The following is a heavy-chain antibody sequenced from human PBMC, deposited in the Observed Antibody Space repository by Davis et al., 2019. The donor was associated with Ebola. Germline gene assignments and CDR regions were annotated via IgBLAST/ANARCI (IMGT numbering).Heavy chain of an antibody. CDR3: TCLLRGYTWHFDY. Sequence: AASVKVSCKASGGTFSDYTFSWVRQAPGQGLEWMGWISAYNGNTNYAQKLQGRVTMTTDTSTSTAYMELSSLRSEDTAVYYCTCLLRGYTWHFDYWGQGTLVTVSS. V-gene: IGHV1-18*01. CDR1: GGTFSDYT. J-gene: IGHJ4*02. D-gene: IGHD5/OR15-5a*01. CDR2: ISAYNGNT.